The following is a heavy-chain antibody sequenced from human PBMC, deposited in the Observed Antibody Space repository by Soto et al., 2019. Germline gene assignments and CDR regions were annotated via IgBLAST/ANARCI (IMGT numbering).Heavy chain of an antibody. CDR2: IYWDADN. D-gene: IGHD2-15*01. V-gene: IGHV2-5*02. Sequence: QITMEESGPTLVKATQTLTLTCTFSGFSLDTYGVGVAWIRQPPGKALEWLALIYWDADNRYSPSLKNRLTITKDTSKNQVVLTMTNMDAADTGTYFSARKSGAPWYFDFWGQGTLVTVSS. J-gene: IGHJ4*02. CDR3: ARKSGAPWYFDF. CDR1: GFSLDTYGVG.